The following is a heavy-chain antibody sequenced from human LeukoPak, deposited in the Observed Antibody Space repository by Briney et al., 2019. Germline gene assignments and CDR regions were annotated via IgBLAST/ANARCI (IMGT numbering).Heavy chain of an antibody. D-gene: IGHD3-3*01. CDR1: GYTFTGYY. Sequence: VASVKVSCKASGYTFTGYYMHWVRQAPGQGLELMGRINPNSGGTNYAQKLQGRVTMTPDTSTSTAYMELRSLRSDDTAAYYCARVRFLEWLCAWFDPWGQGTLVTVSS. J-gene: IGHJ5*02. CDR3: ARVRFLEWLCAWFDP. CDR2: INPNSGGT. V-gene: IGHV1-2*06.